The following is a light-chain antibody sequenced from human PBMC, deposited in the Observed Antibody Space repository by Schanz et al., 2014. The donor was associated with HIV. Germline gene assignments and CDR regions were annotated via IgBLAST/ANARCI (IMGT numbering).Light chain of an antibody. CDR2: DVS. CDR3: SSYTSTNTLVV. Sequence: QSALTQPASVSGSPGQSITISCTGTSSNVGGYDYVSWYQQHPGKAPKLIIYDVSNRPSGISYRFSGSKSGNTASLTISGLQAEDEGDYYCSSYTSTNTLVVLGGGTKLTVL. CDR1: SSNVGGYDY. J-gene: IGLJ2*01. V-gene: IGLV2-14*03.